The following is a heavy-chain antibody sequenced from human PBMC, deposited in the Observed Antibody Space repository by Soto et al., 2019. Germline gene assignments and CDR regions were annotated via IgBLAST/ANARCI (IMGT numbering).Heavy chain of an antibody. CDR1: GGSISSGGYY. D-gene: IGHD6-6*01. CDR3: ARDISFGSSSNYYGMDV. J-gene: IGHJ6*02. V-gene: IGHV4-31*03. CDR2: IYYSGGT. Sequence: PSETLSLTCTVSGGSISSGGYYWSWIRQHPGKGLEWIGYIYYSGGTYYNQSLKSRVTISVDTSKNQLSLKLNSVTAADTAVFYCARDISFGSSSNYYGMDVWGQGTTVTVSS.